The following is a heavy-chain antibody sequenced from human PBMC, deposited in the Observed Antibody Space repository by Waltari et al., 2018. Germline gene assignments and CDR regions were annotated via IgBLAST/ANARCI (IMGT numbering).Heavy chain of an antibody. J-gene: IGHJ4*02. CDR3: ASYGSSWGYFDY. Sequence: QVQLQESGPGLVKPSETLSLTCTVSGGSISSYYWNWIRQPPGKGLEWIGYIYYSGSTNYNPSLKSRVTISVDTSKNQFSLKLSSVTAADTAVYYCASYGSSWGYFDYWGQGTLVTVSS. CDR1: GGSISSYY. V-gene: IGHV4-59*01. CDR2: IYYSGST. D-gene: IGHD6-13*01.